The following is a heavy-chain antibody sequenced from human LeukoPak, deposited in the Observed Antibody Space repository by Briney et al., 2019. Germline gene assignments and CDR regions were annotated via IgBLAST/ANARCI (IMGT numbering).Heavy chain of an antibody. J-gene: IGHJ4*02. Sequence: SETLSLTCTVSGGSISSYYWSWIRQPPGKGLEWIGYIYYSGSTNYNPSLKSRVTISVDTSKNQFSLKLSSVTAADTAVYYCAREVIGFDYWGQGTLVTVSS. CDR1: GGSISSYY. CDR2: IYYSGST. CDR3: AREVIGFDY. V-gene: IGHV4-59*01. D-gene: IGHD2-21*01.